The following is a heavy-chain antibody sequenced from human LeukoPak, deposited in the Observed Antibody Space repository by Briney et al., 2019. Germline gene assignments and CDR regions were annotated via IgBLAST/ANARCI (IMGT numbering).Heavy chain of an antibody. CDR2: ISGSGGST. CDR1: GFTFSSYA. CDR3: AKVTTPSGSYSTNFDY. J-gene: IGHJ4*02. V-gene: IGHV3-23*01. Sequence: GGSLRLSCAASGFTFSSYAMSWVRQAPGKGLEWVSAISGSGGSTYYADSVKGRFTTSRDNSKNTLYLQMNSLRAEDTAVYYCAKVTTPSGSYSTNFDYWGQGTLVTVSS. D-gene: IGHD1-26*01.